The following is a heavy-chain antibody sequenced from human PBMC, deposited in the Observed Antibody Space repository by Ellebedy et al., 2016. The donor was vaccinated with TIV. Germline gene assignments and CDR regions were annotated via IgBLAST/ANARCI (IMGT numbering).Heavy chain of an antibody. D-gene: IGHD3-16*01. V-gene: IGHV4-39*07. CDR2: INHSGST. CDR3: ARWLRLGYRPYYFDQ. Sequence: SETLSLTXTVSGGSISSSGYYWGCIRQPTGTGLEWIGEINHSGSTDYNPSLKSRVTISVDTSKNHFSLKLKSVTAADTGVYYCARWLRLGYRPYYFDQWGQGTLVTVSS. CDR1: GGSISSSGYY. J-gene: IGHJ4*02.